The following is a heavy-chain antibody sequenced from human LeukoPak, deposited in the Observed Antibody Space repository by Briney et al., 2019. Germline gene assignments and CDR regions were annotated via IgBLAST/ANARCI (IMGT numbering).Heavy chain of an antibody. J-gene: IGHJ6*02. V-gene: IGHV4-4*07. CDR2: LYTIGST. CDR1: GVSISSYF. Sequence: SETLSLTCTVSGVSISSYFLSWIRQPARKGLEWIGRLYTIGSTNYNPSLKSRVTMSVDTSKTQFSLKLSSVTAADTAVYYCAREAYSSSPPDYYYYYGMDVWGQGTTVTVSS. D-gene: IGHD6-13*01. CDR3: AREAYSSSPPDYYYYYGMDV.